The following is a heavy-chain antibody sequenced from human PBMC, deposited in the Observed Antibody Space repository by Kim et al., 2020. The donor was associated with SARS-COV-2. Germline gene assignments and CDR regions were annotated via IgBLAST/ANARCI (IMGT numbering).Heavy chain of an antibody. CDR2: ISGSSSYI. D-gene: IGHD6-19*01. CDR1: GFTFNSYN. CDR3: ARDNSFRYRTGSYDAGPIDY. J-gene: IGHJ4*02. V-gene: IGHV3-21*01. Sequence: GGSLRLSCAASGFTFNSYNMNWVRQAPGKGLEWVASISGSSSYIEYGDSVRGRFTISRDNAENSLFLQMDSLRAEDTAVYYCARDNSFRYRTGSYDAGPIDYWGQGILVTVSS.